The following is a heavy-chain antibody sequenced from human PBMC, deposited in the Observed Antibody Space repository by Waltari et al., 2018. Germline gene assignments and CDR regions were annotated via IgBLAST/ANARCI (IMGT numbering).Heavy chain of an antibody. D-gene: IGHD3-3*01. Sequence: QITLKESGPTLVKPTQTLTLTCTFSGFSLSTSGVGVGWIRQPPGKALEWLALIYWNDDKRYSPSLKSRLTITKDTSKNQVVLTMTNMDPVDTATYYCALEGGTYYDFWSGYGRRGWFDPWGQGTLVTVSS. J-gene: IGHJ5*02. V-gene: IGHV2-5*01. CDR1: GFSLSTSGVG. CDR2: IYWNDDK. CDR3: ALEGGTYYDFWSGYGRRGWFDP.